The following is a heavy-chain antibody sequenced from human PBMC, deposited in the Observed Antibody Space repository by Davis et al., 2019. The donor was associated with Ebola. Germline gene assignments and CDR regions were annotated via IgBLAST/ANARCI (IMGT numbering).Heavy chain of an antibody. CDR2: LSGSGDST. V-gene: IGHV3-23*01. J-gene: IGHJ3*02. D-gene: IGHD2-15*01. CDR1: GFTFSNYA. Sequence: GGSLRLSCAASGFTFSNYAMSWVRQAPGKGLEWVSALSGSGDSTYYADSVKGRFTISRDNSKNTLYLQMNSLRAEDTAVYYCAAADIVVVVDGTSYPHAFDTWGQGTVVTVSS. CDR3: AAADIVVVVDGTSYPHAFDT.